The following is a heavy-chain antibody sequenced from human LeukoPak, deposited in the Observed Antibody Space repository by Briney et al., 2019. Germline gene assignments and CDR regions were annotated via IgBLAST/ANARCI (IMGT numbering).Heavy chain of an antibody. J-gene: IGHJ4*02. CDR2: INAGDGNT. D-gene: IGHD3-9*01. CDR1: GYTFTSYA. V-gene: IGHV1-3*01. Sequence: GASVKVSCKASGYTFTSYAMHWVRQAPGQRLEWMGWINAGDGNTKYSQKFQGRVTITRDTSASTAYMELSSLGSEDTAVYYCARGTRLGYFDWLAFDYWGQGTLVTVSS. CDR3: ARGTRLGYFDWLAFDY.